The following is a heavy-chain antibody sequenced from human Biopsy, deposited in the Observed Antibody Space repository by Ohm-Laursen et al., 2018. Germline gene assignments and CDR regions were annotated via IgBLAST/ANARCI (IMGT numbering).Heavy chain of an antibody. CDR1: GGSISSYY. V-gene: IGHV4-59*12. Sequence: SETLSLTCTVSGGSISSYYWNWIRQPPGKALEWIGYIYFTGGTSYNPSLKSRVTMSVNTSKKQFSLRLSSVTAADTAVYYCASAGYNPDWNFDLWGRGTRVTVSS. CDR2: IYFTGGT. CDR3: ASAGYNPDWNFDL. J-gene: IGHJ2*01. D-gene: IGHD5-24*01.